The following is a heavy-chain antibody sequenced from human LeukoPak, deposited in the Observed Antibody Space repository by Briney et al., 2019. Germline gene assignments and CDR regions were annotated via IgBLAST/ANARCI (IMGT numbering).Heavy chain of an antibody. CDR3: AKDPPSIWFGDRSGDY. V-gene: IGHV3-23*01. CDR1: GFAFSSYA. Sequence: PGGSLRLSCAASGFAFSSYAMSWVRQAPGKGLEWVSAISGSGGSTYYADSVKGRFTISRDNSKNTLYLQMNSLRAEDTAVYYCAKDPPSIWFGDRSGDYWGQGTLVTVSS. CDR2: ISGSGGST. J-gene: IGHJ4*02. D-gene: IGHD3-10*01.